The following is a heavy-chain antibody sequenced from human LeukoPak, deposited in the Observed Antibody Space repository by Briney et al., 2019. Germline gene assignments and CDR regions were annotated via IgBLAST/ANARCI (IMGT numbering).Heavy chain of an antibody. V-gene: IGHV4-59*08. CDR2: IYFIGTT. CDR1: GDSINAYY. D-gene: IGHD6-13*01. CDR3: ARRRAEGGSNGHYNWFDP. Sequence: SETLSLTCTVSGDSINAYYWGWVRQPPGQGLEWIGYIYFIGTTKYNPSLESRVTISVDTSKNQFSLKLSSVTAADTAVYYCARRRAEGGSNGHYNWFDPWGQGILVTVSS. J-gene: IGHJ5*02.